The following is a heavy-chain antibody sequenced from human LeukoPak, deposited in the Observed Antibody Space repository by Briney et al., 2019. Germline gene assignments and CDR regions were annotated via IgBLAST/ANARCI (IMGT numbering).Heavy chain of an antibody. D-gene: IGHD6-19*01. Sequence: SETLSLTCTVSGGSISSYYWSWIRQPPGKGLEWIGYIYYSGSTNYNPSLKSRVTISVDTSKNQFSLKLSSVTAADTAVYYCARHRAPFSSGSDYWGQGTLVTVPS. J-gene: IGHJ4*02. V-gene: IGHV4-59*08. CDR2: IYYSGST. CDR1: GGSISSYY. CDR3: ARHRAPFSSGSDY.